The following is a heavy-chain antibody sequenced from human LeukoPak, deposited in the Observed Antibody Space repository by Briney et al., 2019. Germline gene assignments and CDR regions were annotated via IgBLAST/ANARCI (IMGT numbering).Heavy chain of an antibody. CDR3: ARNSSGNYFDY. J-gene: IGHJ4*02. Sequence: SETLSLTCAVSGSSISNTYYWGWIRQPPRNELEWIGSIYNSGSTHYNPSLKSRVTISVDTSKNQFSLKLSSVTAADTAVYYCARNSSGNYFDYWGQGTLVTVSS. V-gene: IGHV4-38-2*01. D-gene: IGHD1-26*01. CDR2: IYNSGST. CDR1: GSSISNTYY.